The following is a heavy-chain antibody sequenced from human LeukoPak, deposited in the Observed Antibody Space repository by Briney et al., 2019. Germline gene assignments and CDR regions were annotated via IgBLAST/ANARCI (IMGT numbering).Heavy chain of an antibody. J-gene: IGHJ4*02. D-gene: IGHD5-18*01. CDR2: INHSGST. V-gene: IGHV4-34*01. CDR3: ARGGPPYGYAFGY. Sequence: SETLSLTCAVYGGSFSGYYWSWIRQPPGKGLEWIGEINHSGSTNYNPSLKSRVTISVDTSKNQLSLKLSSVTAADTAVYYCARGGPPYGYAFGYWGQGTLVTVSS. CDR1: GGSFSGYY.